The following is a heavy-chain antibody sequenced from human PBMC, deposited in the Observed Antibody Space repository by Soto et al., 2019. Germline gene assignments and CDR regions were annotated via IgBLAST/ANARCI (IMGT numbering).Heavy chain of an antibody. D-gene: IGHD2-21*01. V-gene: IGHV3-49*03. CDR3: ARKGLDFGSEPDG. CDR1: GFRFGAYA. CDR2: VRSNAYGAAI. J-gene: IGHJ1*01. Sequence: SLRLSCTASGFRFGAYAMSWFRQAPGKGLEWVGFVRSNAYGAAIETAASVQGRFTISRDDSKSVVYLQMDSLKTEDTAMYYCARKGLDFGSEPDGWGQGT.